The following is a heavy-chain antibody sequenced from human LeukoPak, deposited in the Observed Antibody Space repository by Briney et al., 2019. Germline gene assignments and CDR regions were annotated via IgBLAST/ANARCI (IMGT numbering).Heavy chain of an antibody. V-gene: IGHV3-53*01. J-gene: IGHJ4*02. CDR3: ARGPYYYDSSGLHY. Sequence: GGSLRLSCAASGFTVSSNYMSWVRQAPGKGLEWVSVIFSGGSTYYADSVKGRFTISRDNSKNTLYLQMNSLRAEDTAVYYCARGPYYYDSSGLHYWGQGTLVTVSS. CDR1: GFTVSSNY. D-gene: IGHD3-22*01. CDR2: IFSGGST.